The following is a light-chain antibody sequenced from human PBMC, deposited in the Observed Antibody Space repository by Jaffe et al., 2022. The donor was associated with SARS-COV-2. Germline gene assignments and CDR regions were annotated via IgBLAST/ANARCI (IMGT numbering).Light chain of an antibody. V-gene: IGLV2-14*03. CDR3: SAYTGRTSVI. CDR1: SSDVGAYNY. CDR2: DVK. J-gene: IGLJ2*01. Sequence: QAALTQPASVSGSLGQSITISCTGTSSDVGAYNYVSWHQQHPDKAPKVIIYDVKNRPSGVSTRFSGSKSGNTASLTISGLQADDEAEYFCSAYTGRTSVIFGGGTKLTVL.